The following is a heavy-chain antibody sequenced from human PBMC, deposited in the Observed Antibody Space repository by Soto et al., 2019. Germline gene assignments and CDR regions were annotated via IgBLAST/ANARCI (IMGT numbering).Heavy chain of an antibody. V-gene: IGHV1-18*01. D-gene: IGHD2-2*01. J-gene: IGHJ3*02. Sequence: ASVKVSCKASGYTFTSYGISWVRQAPGQGLEWMGWISAYNGNTNYAQKFQGRVTMTRDTSTSTAYMELSSLRSEDTAVYYCARDISTSPRGAFDIWGQGTMVTVSS. CDR2: ISAYNGNT. CDR3: ARDISTSPRGAFDI. CDR1: GYTFTSYG.